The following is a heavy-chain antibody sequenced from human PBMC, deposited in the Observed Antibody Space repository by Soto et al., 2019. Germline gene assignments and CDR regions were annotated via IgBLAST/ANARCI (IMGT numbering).Heavy chain of an antibody. CDR1: GFTFTRYS. J-gene: IGHJ4*02. CDR3: ARESEDLTSNFDY. CDR2: ISSTTNYI. V-gene: IGHV3-21*06. Sequence: GGSLRLSCAASGFTFTRYSMNWVRQAPGKGLERVSSISSTTNYIYYGDSMKGRFAISRDNAKNSLYLEMNSLGAEDTAVYYCARESEDLTSNFDYWGQGTLVTVSS.